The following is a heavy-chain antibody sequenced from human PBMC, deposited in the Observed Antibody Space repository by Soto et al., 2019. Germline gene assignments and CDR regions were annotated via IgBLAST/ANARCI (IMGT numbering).Heavy chain of an antibody. D-gene: IGHD2-21*02. Sequence: ESGPTLVNPTQTLTLTCTFSGFSLSTSGVGVGWIRQPPGKALEWLALIYWDDDKRYSPSLKSRLAITKDTSKNQVVLTMTNMDPVDTATYYCARTCGGDCYSPSHYYYYGMDVWGQGTTVTVSS. CDR3: ARTCGGDCYSPSHYYYYGMDV. J-gene: IGHJ6*02. CDR1: GFSLSTSGVG. CDR2: IYWDDDK. V-gene: IGHV2-5*02.